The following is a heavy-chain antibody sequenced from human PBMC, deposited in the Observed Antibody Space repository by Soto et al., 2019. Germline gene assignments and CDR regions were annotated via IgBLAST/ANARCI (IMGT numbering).Heavy chain of an antibody. V-gene: IGHV3-30*18. J-gene: IGHJ4*02. CDR2: ISYDGSNK. Sequence: QVQLVESGGGVVQPGRSLRLSCAASGFTFSSYGMHWVRQAPGKGLEWVAVISYDGSNKYYADSVKGRFTISRDNSKNTLYLQMNSLRAEDTAVYYRAKERVLVTATPDFDYWGQGTLVTVSS. D-gene: IGHD2-21*02. CDR3: AKERVLVTATPDFDY. CDR1: GFTFSSYG.